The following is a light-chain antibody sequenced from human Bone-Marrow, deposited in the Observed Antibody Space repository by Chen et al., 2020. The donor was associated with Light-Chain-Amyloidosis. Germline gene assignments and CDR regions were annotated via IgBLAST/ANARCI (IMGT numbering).Light chain of an antibody. V-gene: IGLV2-8*01. CDR2: VVS. J-gene: IGLJ1*01. CDR1: SRDVGDYKY. Sequence: QSALAQPPSASGSPGQSVTISCAGTSRDVGDYKYVSWYQQHPGQAPKLMIYVVSKRPAGVPDRFSAYKCGNSVSLTVSGLQAEDEADYYGSSYAGTNNIAFGTGTKVTVL. CDR3: SSYAGTNNIA.